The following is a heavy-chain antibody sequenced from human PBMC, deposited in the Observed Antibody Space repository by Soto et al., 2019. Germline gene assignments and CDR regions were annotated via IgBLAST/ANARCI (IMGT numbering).Heavy chain of an antibody. CDR2: ISYDGSNK. J-gene: IGHJ3*02. CDR1: GFTFSSYA. V-gene: IGHV3-30-3*01. CDR3: ARYASSLDAFDI. Sequence: XGSLRLSCAASGFTFSSYAMHWVRQAPGKGLEWVAVISYDGSNKYYADSVKGRFTISRDNSKNTLYLQMNSLRAEDTAVYYCARYASSLDAFDIWGQGTMVTVSS.